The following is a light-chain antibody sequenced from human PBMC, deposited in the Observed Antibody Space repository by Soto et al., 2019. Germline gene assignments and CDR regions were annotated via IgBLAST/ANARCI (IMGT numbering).Light chain of an antibody. CDR1: SSNIGSNT. V-gene: IGLV1-44*01. J-gene: IGLJ1*01. CDR3: AACDDILNGYV. Sequence: QSVLTQPPSASGTPGQRVTISCSGSSSNIGSNTVNWYQQLPGTAPKLLIYSNNQRPSGVPDRFSGSKSGTSASLAISGLQSEDEADYYCAACDDILNGYVFGTGPKATVL. CDR2: SNN.